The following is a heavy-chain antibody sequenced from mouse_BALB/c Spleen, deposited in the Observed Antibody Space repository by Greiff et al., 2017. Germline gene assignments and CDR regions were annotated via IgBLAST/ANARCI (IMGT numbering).Heavy chain of an antibody. V-gene: IGHV7-3*02. D-gene: IGHD1-1*01. J-gene: IGHJ2*01. CDR1: GFTFTDYY. Sequence: EVKLQESGGGLVQPGGSLRLSCATSGFTFTDYYMSWVRQPPGKALEWLGFIRNKANGYTTEYSASVKGRFTISRDNSQSILYLQMNTLRAEDSATYYCARDLHYYGSSYDYWGQGTTLTVSS. CDR2: IRNKANGYTT. CDR3: ARDLHYYGSSYDY.